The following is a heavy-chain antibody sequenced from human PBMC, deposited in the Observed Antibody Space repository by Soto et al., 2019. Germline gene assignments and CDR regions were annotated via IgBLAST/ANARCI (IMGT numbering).Heavy chain of an antibody. D-gene: IGHD3-10*01. CDR2: MNPGSGGT. V-gene: IGHV1-8*01. CDR3: ARMDTSGSFNWFDP. CDR1: GYSFTNND. J-gene: IGHJ5*02. Sequence: ASVKVSCKASGYSFTNNDVSWVRQATGQGLELMGWMNPGSGGTGYAQKFQGRVTMTRDISIATAYMELSSLRSDDTAIYYCARMDTSGSFNWFDPWGQGTLVTVSS.